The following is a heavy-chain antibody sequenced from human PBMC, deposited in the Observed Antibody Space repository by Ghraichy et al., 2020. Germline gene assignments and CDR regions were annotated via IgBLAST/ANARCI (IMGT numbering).Heavy chain of an antibody. J-gene: IGHJ6*02. CDR2: IISSGRYT. V-gene: IGHV3-21*01. Sequence: GESLNISCVGSGFIFSSYSMNWVRQAPGKGLEWVASIISSGRYTHYADSMKGRFTISRDNAKNSLYLQMNSLRGEDTAVYYCAREVSLPGYSFGRPLYGMDVWGQGTTVTVSS. D-gene: IGHD5-18*01. CDR3: AREVSLPGYSFGRPLYGMDV. CDR1: GFIFSSYS.